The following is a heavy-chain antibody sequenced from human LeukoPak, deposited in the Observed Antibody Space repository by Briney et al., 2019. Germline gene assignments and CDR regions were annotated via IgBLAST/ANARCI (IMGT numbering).Heavy chain of an antibody. V-gene: IGHV3-30*02. J-gene: IGHJ6*03. CDR1: GGSISSGDYY. D-gene: IGHD2-2*01. CDR2: IRHDGSKI. CDR3: AKSVIPTAYQGTYYMDV. Sequence: LSLTCTVSGGSISSGDYYWSWIRQPPGKGLEWTAFIRHDGSKIYYAGSVKGRFTISRDSSKSTLYLQTNSLRPEDTAVYYCAKSVIPTAYQGTYYMDVWGKGTTVIVSS.